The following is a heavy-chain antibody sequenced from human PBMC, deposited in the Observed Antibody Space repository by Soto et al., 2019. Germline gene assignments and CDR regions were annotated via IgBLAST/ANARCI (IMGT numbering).Heavy chain of an antibody. J-gene: IGHJ3*02. V-gene: IGHV3-30-3*01. CDR1: IFTFSSFP. Sequence: QVQLVESGGGVVQPGRSLRLSCAASIFTFSSFPIHWVRQAPGKGLEWVAFISFDGANKYYADSVKGRFTISRDNSKNPLYLQMHSLRPEDTAVYYCARGRQQLAWIGAFDIWGQGTMVSVSS. D-gene: IGHD6-13*01. CDR2: ISFDGANK. CDR3: ARGRQQLAWIGAFDI.